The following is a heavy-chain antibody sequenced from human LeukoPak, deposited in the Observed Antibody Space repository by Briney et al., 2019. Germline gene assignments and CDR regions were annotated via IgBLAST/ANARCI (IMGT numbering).Heavy chain of an antibody. CDR3: ARATYYHDSSGCYHYYYMDV. CDR2: KYYSGST. Sequence: SETLSLTCTVSGGSMNTRNYYWGWIRQPPGKGLEWIGHKYYSGSTYYNPSLKSRVTISVDTSKNQFSLKLNSVTAADTAVYYCARATYYHDSSGCYHYYYMDVWGKGTTVTISS. V-gene: IGHV4-39*07. D-gene: IGHD3-22*01. J-gene: IGHJ6*03. CDR1: GGSMNTRNYY.